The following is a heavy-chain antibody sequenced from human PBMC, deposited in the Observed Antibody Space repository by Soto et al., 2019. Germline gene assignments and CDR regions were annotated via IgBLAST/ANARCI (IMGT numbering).Heavy chain of an antibody. Sequence: GGSLRLSCAASGFTFSSYGMHWVRQAPGKGLEWVAVIWYDGSNKYYADSVKGRFTISRDNSKNTLYLQMNSLRAEDTAVYYCAREVMGARYFDYWGQGTLVTVSS. CDR3: AREVMGARYFDY. CDR2: IWYDGSNK. V-gene: IGHV3-33*08. CDR1: GFTFSSYG. D-gene: IGHD1-26*01. J-gene: IGHJ4*02.